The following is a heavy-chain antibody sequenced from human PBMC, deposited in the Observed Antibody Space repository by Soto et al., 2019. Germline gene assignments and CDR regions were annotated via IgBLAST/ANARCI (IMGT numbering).Heavy chain of an antibody. Sequence: EVQLVESGGGLVQPGGSLRLSCAASRFTFSSYSMNWVRQAPGKGLEWVSYISSSSSTIYYADSVKGRFTISRDNAKNSPYLQMNSLRDEDTAVYYCARDRIAAAGTDWFDPWGQGTLVTVSS. CDR3: ARDRIAAAGTDWFDP. V-gene: IGHV3-48*02. CDR1: RFTFSSYS. J-gene: IGHJ5*02. CDR2: ISSSSSTI. D-gene: IGHD6-13*01.